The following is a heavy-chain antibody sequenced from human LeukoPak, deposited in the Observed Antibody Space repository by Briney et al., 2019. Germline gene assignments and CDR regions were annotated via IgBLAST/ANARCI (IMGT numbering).Heavy chain of an antibody. V-gene: IGHV3-20*04. Sequence: PGGSLRLSCADSGFTFDDYGMRWVRQAPGKGLEWVSGINWNGGSTGYADSVKGRFTISRDNAKNSLYLQMNSLRAEDTALYYCARHYDSSGNDAFDIWGQGTMVTVSS. CDR2: INWNGGST. J-gene: IGHJ3*02. CDR3: ARHYDSSGNDAFDI. D-gene: IGHD3-22*01. CDR1: GFTFDDYG.